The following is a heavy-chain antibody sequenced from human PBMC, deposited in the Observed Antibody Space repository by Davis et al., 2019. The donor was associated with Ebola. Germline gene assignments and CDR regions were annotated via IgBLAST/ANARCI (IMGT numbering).Heavy chain of an antibody. Sequence: PSETLSLTCTVSGGSVSSGSYYWSWIRQPPGKGLEWIGYIYYSGSTNYNPSLKSRVTISVDTSKNQFSLKLSSVTAADTAVYYCARAFGSYYGEGLFDYWGQGTLVTVSS. CDR2: IYYSGST. CDR1: GGSVSSGSYY. V-gene: IGHV4-61*01. D-gene: IGHD1-26*01. CDR3: ARAFGSYYGEGLFDY. J-gene: IGHJ4*02.